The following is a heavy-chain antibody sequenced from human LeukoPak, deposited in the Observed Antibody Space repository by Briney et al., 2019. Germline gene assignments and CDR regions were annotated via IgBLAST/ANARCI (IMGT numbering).Heavy chain of an antibody. J-gene: IGHJ6*03. CDR2: ISSTDTYI. Sequence: GGSLRLSCAASGFAFSDYNMNWVRQAPGKGLEWVSSISSTDTYIYYADSVKGRFTVSRDDAKNSLYLQMNSLRAEDTAVYYCARAFPAASVYYYYYYMDVWGKGTTVTVSS. CDR1: GFAFSDYN. V-gene: IGHV3-21*01. CDR3: ARAFPAASVYYYYYYMDV. D-gene: IGHD2-2*01.